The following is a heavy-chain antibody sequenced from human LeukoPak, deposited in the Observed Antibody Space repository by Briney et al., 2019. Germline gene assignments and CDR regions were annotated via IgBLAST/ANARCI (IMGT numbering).Heavy chain of an antibody. Sequence: PGGSLRLSCAASGFTFDDYAMHWVRQAPGKGLEWVSGISWNSGSIGYADSVKGRFTISRDNAKNSLYLQMNSLRAEDTALYYCAKDPYSSSENWFDPWGQGTLVTVSS. CDR1: GFTFDDYA. CDR2: ISWNSGSI. D-gene: IGHD6-13*01. J-gene: IGHJ5*02. CDR3: AKDPYSSSENWFDP. V-gene: IGHV3-9*01.